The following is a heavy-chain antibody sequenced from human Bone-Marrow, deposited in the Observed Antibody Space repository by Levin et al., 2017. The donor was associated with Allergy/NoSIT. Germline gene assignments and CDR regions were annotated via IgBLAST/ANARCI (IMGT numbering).Heavy chain of an antibody. CDR2: IFSNDEK. D-gene: IGHD3-9*01. J-gene: IGHJ2*01. Sequence: SGPTLVKPTETLTLTCTVSGFSLSNPKMSVSWFRQPPGKALEWLAHIFSNDEKSYTTSLKSRLTISKDTSRSQVVLTMTNMDPVDTATYYCARMDSITGYHFYWFFDLWGRGTLVTVSS. CDR3: ARMDSITGYHFYWFFDL. CDR1: GFSLSNPKMS. V-gene: IGHV2-26*01.